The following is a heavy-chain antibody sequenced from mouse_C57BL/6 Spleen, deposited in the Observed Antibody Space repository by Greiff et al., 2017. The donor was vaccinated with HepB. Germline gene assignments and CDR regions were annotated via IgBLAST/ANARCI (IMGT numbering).Heavy chain of an antibody. Sequence: QVQLKESGPGLVQPSQSLSITCTVSGFSLTSYGVHWVRQSPGKGLEWLGVIWSGGSTDYNAAFISRLSISKDNSKSQVFFKMNSLQADDTAIYYCASTTVGYAMDYWGQGTSVTVSS. V-gene: IGHV2-2*01. CDR3: ASTTVGYAMDY. CDR1: GFSLTSYG. CDR2: IWSGGST. D-gene: IGHD1-1*01. J-gene: IGHJ4*01.